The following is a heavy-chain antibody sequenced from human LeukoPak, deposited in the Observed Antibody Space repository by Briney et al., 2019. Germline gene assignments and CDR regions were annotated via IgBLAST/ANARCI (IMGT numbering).Heavy chain of an antibody. J-gene: IGHJ6*03. D-gene: IGHD4-23*01. CDR2: IYTSGST. V-gene: IGHV4-61*05. CDR1: GGSISSSSYY. CDR3: SRQYGGNLYYMDV. Sequence: PSETLSLTCTVSGGSISSSSYYWGWIRQPPGKGLEWIGYIYTSGSTSYNPSLKSRVTISVDTSKNQFSLKLSSVTAADTAVYYCSRQYGGNLYYMDVWGTGTTVTVSS.